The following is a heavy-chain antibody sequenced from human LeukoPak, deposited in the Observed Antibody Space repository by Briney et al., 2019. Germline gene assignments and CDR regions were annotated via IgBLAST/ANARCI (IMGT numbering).Heavy chain of an antibody. J-gene: IGHJ4*02. D-gene: IGHD3-3*01. CDR3: TKEGGLYDSGGYFDY. V-gene: IGHV1-46*01. CDR2: INPSGGST. Sequence: ASVKVSCKASGYTFTSYYMHWVRQAPGQGLEWMGIINPSGGSTSYAQKFQGRVTMTRDTSTSTVYMELSSLRSEDTAVYYCTKEGGLYDSGGYFDYWGQGTLVTVSS. CDR1: GYTFTSYY.